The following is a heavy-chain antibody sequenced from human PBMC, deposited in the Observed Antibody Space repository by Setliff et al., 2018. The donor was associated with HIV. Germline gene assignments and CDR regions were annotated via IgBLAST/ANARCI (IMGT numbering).Heavy chain of an antibody. J-gene: IGHJ4*02. D-gene: IGHD2-2*01. V-gene: IGHV5-51*01. CDR2: IYPGDSNT. CDR3: ATPICITSGSAFDY. CDR1: GYSFISYW. Sequence: PGESLKISCKGSGYSFISYWIGWVRQMPGKGLEWMGIIYPGDSNTKYSPSFQGQVTLSVDKSISTAYLQWSSLKASDTAMYYCATPICITSGSAFDYWGQGTLGTVSS.